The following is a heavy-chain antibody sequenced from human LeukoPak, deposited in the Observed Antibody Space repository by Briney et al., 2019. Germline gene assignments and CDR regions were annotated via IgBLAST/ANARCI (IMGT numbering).Heavy chain of an antibody. J-gene: IGHJ4*02. CDR1: GDSVTSGSYF. CDR2: ISSSGTT. D-gene: IGHD3-10*01. V-gene: IGHV4-61*01. CDR3: ARERGISMVV. Sequence: SETLSLTCTVSGDSVTSGSYFWSWVRQPPGKGLEWIGYISSSGTTTYSPSLKSRVTISQDMPKNQFSLRLSSVAAADTAMYYCARERGISMVVWGQGTLVTVSS.